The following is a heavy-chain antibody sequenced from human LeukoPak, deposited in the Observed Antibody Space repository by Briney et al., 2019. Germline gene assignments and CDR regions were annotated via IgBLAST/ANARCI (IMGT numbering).Heavy chain of an antibody. CDR2: IKQDGSNK. V-gene: IGHV3-7*01. J-gene: IGHJ4*02. D-gene: IGHD6-19*01. CDR1: GFTFSSYW. CDR3: AKDRRALWLAVYFDY. Sequence: GGSLRLSCAASGFTFSSYWMSWVRQAPGKGLEWVANIKQDGSNKYYADSVKGRFTISRDNSKNTLYLQMNSLRAEDTAVYYCAKDRRALWLAVYFDYWGQGTLVTVSS.